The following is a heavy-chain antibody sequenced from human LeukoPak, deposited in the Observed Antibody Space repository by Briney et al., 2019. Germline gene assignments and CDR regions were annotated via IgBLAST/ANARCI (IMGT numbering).Heavy chain of an antibody. Sequence: GRSLRLSCAASGFTFSSYAMSWVRQAPGKGLEWVSAISGSGGSTYYADSVKGRFTISRDNSKNTLYLQMNSLRAEDTAVYYCAKDGYDSSGTDYYYYMDVWGKGTTVTVSS. D-gene: IGHD3-22*01. J-gene: IGHJ6*03. V-gene: IGHV3-23*01. CDR1: GFTFSSYA. CDR3: AKDGYDSSGTDYYYYMDV. CDR2: ISGSGGST.